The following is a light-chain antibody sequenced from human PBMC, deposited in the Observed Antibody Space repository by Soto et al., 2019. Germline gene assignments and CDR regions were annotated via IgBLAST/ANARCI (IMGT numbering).Light chain of an antibody. Sequence: DILMTHTTVSSPVTLGQPASISCISIRILVHSDGDTYLNWLQQRPGQPPRLLIYKISKRFSGVPDRFTGSGAGTDFTLKISRVAAEDVGTYYCMQQTQFPFPFGGGTKVDIK. J-gene: IGKJ4*01. CDR1: RILVHSDGDTY. V-gene: IGKV2-24*01. CDR2: KIS. CDR3: MQQTQFPFP.